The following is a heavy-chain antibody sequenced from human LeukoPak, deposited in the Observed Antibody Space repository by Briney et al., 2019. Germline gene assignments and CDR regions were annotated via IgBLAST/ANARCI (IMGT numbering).Heavy chain of an antibody. V-gene: IGHV4-59*12. CDR2: IYYSGST. CDR1: GGSISSYY. Sequence: YPSETLSLTCTVSGGSISSYYWTWIRQPPGKGLEWIGYIYYSGSTNYNPSLKSRVTISVDTSKNQFSLKLSSVTAADTAVYYCASGYTYGRFDYWGQGTLVTVSS. CDR3: ASGYTYGRFDY. J-gene: IGHJ4*02. D-gene: IGHD5-18*01.